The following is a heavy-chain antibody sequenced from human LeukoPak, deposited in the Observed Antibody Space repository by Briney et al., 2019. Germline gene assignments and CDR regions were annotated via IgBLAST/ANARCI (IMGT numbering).Heavy chain of an antibody. Sequence: PGGSLILSCAVSGFTFSNYWMSWVRQAPGKGLEWVANIKQDGTGKYYVDSAKGRFTISRDNAKNSLYLQMDSLRAEDTAVYCCARDKRPYYDMWSGPFDYWGQGTLVTVSS. D-gene: IGHD3-3*01. V-gene: IGHV3-7*01. J-gene: IGHJ4*02. CDR1: GFTFSNYW. CDR2: IKQDGTGK. CDR3: ARDKRPYYDMWSGPFDY.